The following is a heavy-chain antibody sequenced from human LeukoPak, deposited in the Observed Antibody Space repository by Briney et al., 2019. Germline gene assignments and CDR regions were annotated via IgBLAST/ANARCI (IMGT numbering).Heavy chain of an antibody. Sequence: SQTLSLTCTVSGGSISSGSYYWSWIRQPAGKGLEWIGRIYTSGSTNYNPSLKSRVTISVDTSKNQFSLKLSSVTAADTAVYYCARASLIKVVPAAPGYYFDYWGQGTLATVSS. V-gene: IGHV4-61*02. CDR1: GGSISSGSYY. D-gene: IGHD2-2*01. CDR3: ARASLIKVVPAAPGYYFDY. CDR2: IYTSGST. J-gene: IGHJ4*02.